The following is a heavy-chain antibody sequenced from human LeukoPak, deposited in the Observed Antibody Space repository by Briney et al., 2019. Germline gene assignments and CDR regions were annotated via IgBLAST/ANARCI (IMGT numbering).Heavy chain of an antibody. CDR2: IYYSGTT. CDR3: ARVEAASSVFFDY. V-gene: IGHV4-30-4*08. CDR1: GGSISSGDYF. J-gene: IGHJ4*02. D-gene: IGHD6-19*01. Sequence: SQTLSLTCTVSGGSISSGDYFWNWIPQPPGKGLEWIGYIYYSGTTYYNPSLKSRVTISVDTSKNQFSLKLSSVTAADTAVYYCARVEAASSVFFDYWGQGTLVTVSS.